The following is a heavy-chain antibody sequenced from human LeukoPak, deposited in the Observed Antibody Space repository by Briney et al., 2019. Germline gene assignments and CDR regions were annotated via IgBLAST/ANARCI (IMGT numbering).Heavy chain of an antibody. D-gene: IGHD6-13*01. V-gene: IGHV3-21*01. CDR1: GFTFSSYS. CDR3: ARESSSWLIDY. Sequence: GGSLRLSCAAPGFTFSSYSMNWVRQAPGKGLEWVSSISSSSYIYYADSVKGRFTISRDNAKNSLYLQMNSLRAEDTAVYYCARESSSWLIDYWGQGTLVTVSS. J-gene: IGHJ4*02. CDR2: ISSSSYI.